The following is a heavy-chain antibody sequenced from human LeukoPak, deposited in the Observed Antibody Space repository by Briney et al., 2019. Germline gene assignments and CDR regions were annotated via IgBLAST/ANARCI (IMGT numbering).Heavy chain of an antibody. CDR2: INPNSGGT. J-gene: IGHJ4*02. CDR1: GYTFTGYY. CDR3: ARGEEMATIGLLDY. Sequence: ASVKVSCKASGYTFTGYYMHWVRQAPGQGLEWVGWINPNSGGTNYAQKFQGRVTMTRDTSISTAYMELGRLRSDDTAVYYCARGEEMATIGLLDYWGQGTLVTVSS. D-gene: IGHD5-24*01. V-gene: IGHV1-2*02.